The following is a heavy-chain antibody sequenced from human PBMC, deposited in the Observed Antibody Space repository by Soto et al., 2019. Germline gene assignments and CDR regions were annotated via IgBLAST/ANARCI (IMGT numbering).Heavy chain of an antibody. CDR2: ITGNTGRT. V-gene: IGHV3-23*01. D-gene: IGHD1-26*01. CDR1: GFTFSINA. J-gene: IGHJ5*01. Sequence: SRGSLVLGCATSGFTFSINAMNWVRQAPGKGLDWISSITGNTGRTDYADSVKGRFTVTRDNSKNILNLQMNSLRVEDTAVYYCAKDRVGAYFVPFDNWGQGTRVTVSS. CDR3: AKDRVGAYFVPFDN.